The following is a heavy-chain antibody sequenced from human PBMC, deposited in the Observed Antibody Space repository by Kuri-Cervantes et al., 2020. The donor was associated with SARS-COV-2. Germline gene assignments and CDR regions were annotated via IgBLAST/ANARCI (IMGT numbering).Heavy chain of an antibody. CDR2: IYYSGST. J-gene: IGHJ4*02. D-gene: IGHD6-13*01. V-gene: IGHV4-39*02. Sequence: LETLSLTCTVSGGSISSSSYYWGWIRQPPGKGLEWIGSIYYSGSTYYNPTLKSRVTISVDTSKNQFSLKLSSVTAADTAVYYCARDSVMPRTWGVISSWRGVDYWGQGTLVTVSS. CDR3: ARDSVMPRTWGVISSWRGVDY. CDR1: GGSISSSSYY.